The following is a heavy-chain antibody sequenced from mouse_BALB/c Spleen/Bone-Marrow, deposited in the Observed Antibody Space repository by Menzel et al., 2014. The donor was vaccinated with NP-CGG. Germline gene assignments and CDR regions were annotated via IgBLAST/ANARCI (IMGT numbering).Heavy chain of an antibody. CDR1: GYSITSGYY. CDR3: ARDGNYAWFTY. CDR2: ISYDGTN. D-gene: IGHD2-1*01. Sequence: ESGPGLVKPSQSLSLTCSVTGYSITSGYYWNWIRQFPGNTMEWMGYISYDGTNNYNPSLKNRISITRDTSKNQFFLKLNSVTTEDTATYYCARDGNYAWFTYWGQGTLVTVSA. V-gene: IGHV3-6*01. J-gene: IGHJ3*01.